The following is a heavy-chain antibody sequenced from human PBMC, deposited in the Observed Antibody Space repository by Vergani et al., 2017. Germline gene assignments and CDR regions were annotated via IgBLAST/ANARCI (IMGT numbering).Heavy chain of an antibody. J-gene: IGHJ6*02. Sequence: EVQLLESGGGLVQPGGSLRLSCAASGFTFSSYAMSWVRQAPGKGLEWVSAISGSGGSTYYADSVKGRFTISRDKSKNTLYLQMNSLRAEDTAVYYCAKIRGVDYYYGMDVWGQGTTVTVS. V-gene: IGHV3-23*01. CDR3: AKIRGVDYYYGMDV. D-gene: IGHD3-10*01. CDR2: ISGSGGST. CDR1: GFTFSSYA.